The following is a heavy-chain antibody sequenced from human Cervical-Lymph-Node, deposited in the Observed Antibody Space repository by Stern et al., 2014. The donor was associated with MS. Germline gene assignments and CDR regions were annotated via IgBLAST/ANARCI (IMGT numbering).Heavy chain of an antibody. V-gene: IGHV3-30*01. Sequence: VQLVESGGGVVQPGRSLRLSCAASGFTFSYHAMHWVRQAPGKGLEWLAVISYDGSDKNDADSVKGRFTISRDNSRNTLYLQMNSLRVDDTAVYYCARGGAVATSDYYFDYWGQGILVTVSS. CDR3: ARGGAVATSDYYFDY. CDR2: ISYDGSDK. D-gene: IGHD5-12*01. CDR1: GFTFSYHA. J-gene: IGHJ4*02.